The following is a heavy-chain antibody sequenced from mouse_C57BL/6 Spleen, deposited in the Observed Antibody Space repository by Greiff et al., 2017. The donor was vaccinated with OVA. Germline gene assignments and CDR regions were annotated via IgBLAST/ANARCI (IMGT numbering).Heavy chain of an antibody. CDR3: TGSLGFAY. V-gene: IGHV6-3*01. CDR2: IRLKSDNYAT. J-gene: IGHJ3*01. Sequence: EVQLQESGGGLVQPGGSMKLSCVASGFTFSNYWMNWVRQSPEKGLEWVAQIRLKSDNYATHYAESVKGRFTISRDDSKSSVYLQMNNLRAEDTGIYYCTGSLGFAYWGQGTLVTVSA. CDR1: GFTFSNYW. D-gene: IGHD4-1*01.